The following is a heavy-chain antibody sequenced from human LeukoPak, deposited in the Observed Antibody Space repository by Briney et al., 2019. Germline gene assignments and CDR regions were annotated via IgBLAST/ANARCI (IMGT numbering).Heavy chain of an antibody. J-gene: IGHJ3*02. CDR3: ARVGAATYAFDI. D-gene: IGHD3-16*01. CDR2: INSDGINT. CDR1: GFTFSNYW. Sequence: GSLRLSCAASGFTFSNYWMHWVRQAPGKGLVWVSRINSDGINTSYADSVKGRFTISRDNAKNTLYLQMNSLRAEDTAVYYCARVGAATYAFDIWGQGTMVTVSS. V-gene: IGHV3-74*01.